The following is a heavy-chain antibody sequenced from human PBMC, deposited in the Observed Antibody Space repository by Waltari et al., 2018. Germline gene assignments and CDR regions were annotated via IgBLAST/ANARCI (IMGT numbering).Heavy chain of an antibody. D-gene: IGHD1-26*01. CDR3: ARGGVGASSYYYYGMDV. CDR2: IYSGGST. V-gene: IGHV3-53*01. J-gene: IGHJ6*02. Sequence: EVQLVESGGGLIQPGGSLRLSCAASGFTVSSNYMSWVRQAPGKGLEWVSVIYSGGSTYYADSVKGRFTISRDNSKNTLYLQMNSLRAEDTAVYYCARGGVGASSYYYYGMDVWGQGTTVTVSS. CDR1: GFTVSSNY.